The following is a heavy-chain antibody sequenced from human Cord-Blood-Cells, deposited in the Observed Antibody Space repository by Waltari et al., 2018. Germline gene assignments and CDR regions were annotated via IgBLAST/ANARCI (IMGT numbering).Heavy chain of an antibody. V-gene: IGHV4-39*01. Sequence: QLQLQESGPGLVKPSETLSLTCTVSGGSISSSSYYWGWIRQPPGKGLEGIGGIYYSGSTSYTPSLKSRVTISVDTSKNQFSLKLSSVTAADTAVYYCARREDGDYWFDPWGQGTLVTVSS. D-gene: IGHD4-17*01. J-gene: IGHJ5*02. CDR1: GGSISSSSYY. CDR3: ARREDGDYWFDP. CDR2: IYYSGST.